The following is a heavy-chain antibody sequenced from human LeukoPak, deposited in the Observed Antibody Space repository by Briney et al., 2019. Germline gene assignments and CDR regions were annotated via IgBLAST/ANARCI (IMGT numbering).Heavy chain of an antibody. CDR3: ASEPPSGWYNANWFDP. V-gene: IGHV3-7*01. Sequence: SGGSLRLSCAASGFIFSRYWMSWVRQAPGKGLEWVANMDQDGSEIYHVASVKDRFTISRDNAKNSLYLQMNSLRAEDTAVYYCASEPPSGWYNANWFDPWGQGTLVTVSS. CDR2: MDQDGSEI. J-gene: IGHJ5*02. D-gene: IGHD6-19*01. CDR1: GFIFSRYW.